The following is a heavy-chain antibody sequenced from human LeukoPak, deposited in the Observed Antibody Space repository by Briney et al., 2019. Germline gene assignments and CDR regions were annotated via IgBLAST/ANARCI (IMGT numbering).Heavy chain of an antibody. D-gene: IGHD6-13*01. CDR3: ARDSSSWSYYYYYCGMDV. J-gene: IGHJ6*02. CDR2: ISAYNGNT. CDR1: GYTFTSYG. Sequence: ASVKVSCKASGYTFTSYGISWVRQAPGQGPEWMGWISAYNGNTNYAQKLQGRVTMTTDTSTSTAYMELRSLRSDDTAVYYCARDSSSWSYYYYYCGMDVWGQGTTVTVSS. V-gene: IGHV1-18*01.